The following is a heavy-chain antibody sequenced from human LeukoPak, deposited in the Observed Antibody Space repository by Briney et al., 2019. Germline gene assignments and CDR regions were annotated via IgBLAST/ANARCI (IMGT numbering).Heavy chain of an antibody. CDR2: ISSSSSYI. Sequence: GGSLRLSCAASGFTFSSYSMNWVRQAPGKGLEWVSSISSSSSYIYYADSVKGRFTISRDNAKNSLYLQMNSLRAEDTAVYYCARGSTGIYYDSSGIDYWGQGTLVTVSS. D-gene: IGHD3-22*01. CDR1: GFTFSSYS. CDR3: ARGSTGIYYDSSGIDY. V-gene: IGHV3-21*01. J-gene: IGHJ4*02.